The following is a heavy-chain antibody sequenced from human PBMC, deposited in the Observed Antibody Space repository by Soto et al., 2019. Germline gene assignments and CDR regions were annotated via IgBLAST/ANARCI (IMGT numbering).Heavy chain of an antibody. CDR2: MTPNSGNT. CDR1: GYTVTSYD. V-gene: IGHV1-8*01. J-gene: IGHJ5*02. Sequence: QVQLVQSGAEVKKPGASVKVSCKASGYTVTSYDINWVRQATGQVLEWMGLMTPNSGNTGYAQKFQGRLTMPRNPSIRTAYMELSSLRSEDTAVYYCAREVLLWLVETSILPFDPWGQGTLVTVSS. D-gene: IGHD3-10*01. CDR3: AREVLLWLVETSILPFDP.